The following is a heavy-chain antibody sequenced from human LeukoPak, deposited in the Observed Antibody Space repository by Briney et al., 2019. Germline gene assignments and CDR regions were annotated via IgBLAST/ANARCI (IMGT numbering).Heavy chain of an antibody. Sequence: GGPLRLSCAASGFTFSSYWMSWVRQAPGKGLEWVANIKQDGSEKYYVDSVKGRFTISRDNAKNSLYLQMNSLRDEDTAVYYCARAHSSSWRCMDVWGQGTTVTVSS. CDR1: GFTFSSYW. D-gene: IGHD6-13*01. CDR3: ARAHSSSWRCMDV. CDR2: IKQDGSEK. V-gene: IGHV3-7*01. J-gene: IGHJ6*02.